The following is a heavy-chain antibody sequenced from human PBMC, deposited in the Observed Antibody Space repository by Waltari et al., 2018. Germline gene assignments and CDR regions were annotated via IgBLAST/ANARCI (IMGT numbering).Heavy chain of an antibody. Sequence: QVQLVQSGAEVKKPGASVKVSCKASGYTFTGYYMHWVRQAPGQGLEWMGWINPNSGGTNYAQKFQGRVTMTRDTSISTAYMELSRLRSDDTAVYYCARSYDSSGYYFGSFWDYWGQGTLVTVSS. D-gene: IGHD3-22*01. CDR1: GYTFTGYY. CDR2: INPNSGGT. V-gene: IGHV1-2*02. CDR3: ARSYDSSGYYFGSFWDY. J-gene: IGHJ4*02.